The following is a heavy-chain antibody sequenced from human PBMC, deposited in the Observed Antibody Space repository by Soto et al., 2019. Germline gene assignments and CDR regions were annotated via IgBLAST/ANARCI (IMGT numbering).Heavy chain of an antibody. J-gene: IGHJ4*02. D-gene: IGHD3-3*01. V-gene: IGHV3-30-3*01. Sequence: QVQLVESGGGVVQPGRSLRLSCAVSGFTFSYYAIHWVRQAPGKGLEWVAVISYDGNNQYYADSVKGRFTISRDNSKNTVYLQINSLRAEDTYVYYCARVSSDFWSGFPYWGQGPLVTVSA. CDR2: ISYDGNNQ. CDR3: ARVSSDFWSGFPY. CDR1: GFTFSYYA.